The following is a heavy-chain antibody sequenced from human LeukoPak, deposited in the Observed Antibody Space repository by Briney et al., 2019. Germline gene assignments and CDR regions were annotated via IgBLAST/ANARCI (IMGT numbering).Heavy chain of an antibody. D-gene: IGHD6-6*01. CDR2: ISGSGGST. CDR1: GFTCSSYA. V-gene: IGHV3-23*01. CDR3: AKDRRLFDY. J-gene: IGHJ4*02. Sequence: PGGSLRLSCAASGFTCSSYAMSWVRQAPGKRLEWVSAISGSGGSTYYADSVKGRFTISRDNSENTLYLRMNSLRAEGTAVYYCAKDRRLFDYWGQGTLVTVSS.